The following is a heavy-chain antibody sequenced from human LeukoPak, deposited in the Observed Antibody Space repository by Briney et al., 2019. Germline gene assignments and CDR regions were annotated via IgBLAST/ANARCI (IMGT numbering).Heavy chain of an antibody. CDR2: IYSGGST. D-gene: IGHD1-1*01. CDR1: VFTFSDYY. V-gene: IGHV3-53*01. J-gene: IGHJ3*02. Sequence: GGSLRLSCAASVFTFSDYYMTWVRQAPGKGVEWVSVIYSGGSTYYADSVKGRFTISRDNSKNTVYLQMNSLRAEDTAVYYCARGWVVATGAFDMWGQGTMVTVSS. CDR3: ARGWVVATGAFDM.